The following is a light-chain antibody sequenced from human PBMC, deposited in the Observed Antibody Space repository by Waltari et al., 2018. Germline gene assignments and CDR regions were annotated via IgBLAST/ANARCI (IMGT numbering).Light chain of an antibody. CDR3: QKYVNLPAT. CDR2: DAS. V-gene: IGKV3-20*01. CDR1: QSVSKY. Sequence: EIVLTQPPATLSLSPGERATLSCRASQSVSKYLAWYQQKPGQAPRLLIYDASTRATGIPDRFSGSGSGTDFSLTISRLEPEDFAVYYCQKYVNLPATFGQGTKVEIK. J-gene: IGKJ1*01.